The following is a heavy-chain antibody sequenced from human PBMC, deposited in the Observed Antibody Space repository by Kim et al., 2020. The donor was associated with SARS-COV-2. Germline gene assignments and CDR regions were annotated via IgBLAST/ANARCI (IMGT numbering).Heavy chain of an antibody. Sequence: GGSLRLSCAASGFTFSNYGMHWVRQAPGKGLEWVAVISYDGSNKYYADSVKGRFTISRDNSKNTLYVQMNSLRAEDTAVYYCEKGAYFYDSNAYTPLLDYWGQGTLVTVSS. CDR2: ISYDGSNK. D-gene: IGHD3-22*01. CDR1: GFTFSNYG. V-gene: IGHV3-30*18. J-gene: IGHJ4*02. CDR3: EKGAYFYDSNAYTPLLDY.